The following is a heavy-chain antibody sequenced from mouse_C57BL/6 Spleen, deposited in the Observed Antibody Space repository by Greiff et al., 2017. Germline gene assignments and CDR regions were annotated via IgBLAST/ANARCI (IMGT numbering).Heavy chain of an antibody. V-gene: IGHV2-2*01. D-gene: IGHD2-14*01. CDR3: ARGYSYAMCY. J-gene: IGHJ4*01. CDR2: IWSGGST. CDR1: GFSLTSYG. Sequence: VQLKQSGPGLVQPSQCLSISCTVSGFSLTSYGVHWVRPSPGKGLEWLGVIWSGGSTDYNAAFLTRLSISKDKYKSQVFFKMNSLQADDTAIYYCARGYSYAMCYWGQRTSVTVSS.